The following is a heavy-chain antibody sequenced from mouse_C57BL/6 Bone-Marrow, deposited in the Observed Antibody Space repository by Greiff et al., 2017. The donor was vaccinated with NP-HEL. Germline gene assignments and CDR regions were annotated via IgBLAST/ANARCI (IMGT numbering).Heavy chain of an antibody. Sequence: SGPELVKPGASVKMSCKASGYTFTDYNMHWVKQSHGKSLEWIGYINPNNGGTSYNQKFKGKATLTVNKSSSTAYMELRSLTSEDSAVYYCARPRYGSSLDYWGQGTTLTVSS. CDR2: INPNNGGT. J-gene: IGHJ2*01. D-gene: IGHD1-1*01. V-gene: IGHV1-22*01. CDR3: ARPRYGSSLDY. CDR1: GYTFTDYN.